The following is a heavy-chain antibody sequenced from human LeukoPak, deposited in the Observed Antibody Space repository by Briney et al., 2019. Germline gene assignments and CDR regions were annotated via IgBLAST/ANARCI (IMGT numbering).Heavy chain of an antibody. CDR2: IIPIFGTA. V-gene: IGHV1-69*13. CDR3: ARGEHYDILTGYYLAFDI. Sequence: EASVKVSCKASGGTFSSYAISWVRQAPGQGLEWMGGIIPIFGTANYAQKFQGRVTITADESTSTAYMELSSLRSEDTAVYYCARGEHYDILTGYYLAFDIWGQGTMVTVSS. D-gene: IGHD3-9*01. CDR1: GGTFSSYA. J-gene: IGHJ3*02.